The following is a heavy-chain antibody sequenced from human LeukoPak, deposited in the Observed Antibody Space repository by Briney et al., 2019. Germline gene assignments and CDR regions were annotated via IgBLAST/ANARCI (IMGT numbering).Heavy chain of an antibody. J-gene: IGHJ4*02. D-gene: IGHD3-22*01. CDR2: IYSGGST. CDR3: ARGTDSSGYYWIDY. CDR1: GFTVSSNY. V-gene: IGHV3-53*01. Sequence: GGSLRLSCAASGFTVSSNYMSWVRQAPGKGLEWASVIYSGGSTYYADSVKGRFTISRDNSKNTLYLQMNSLRAEDTAVYYCARGTDSSGYYWIDYWGQGTLVTVSS.